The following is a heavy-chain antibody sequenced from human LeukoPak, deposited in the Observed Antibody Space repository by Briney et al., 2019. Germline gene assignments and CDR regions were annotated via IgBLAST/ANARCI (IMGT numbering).Heavy chain of an antibody. D-gene: IGHD3-22*01. CDR3: AKVLRPKYYYDSSGEIDY. V-gene: IGHV3-53*01. Sequence: PGGSLRLSCAASGFAVSSNHMNWVRQAPGKGLEWVSVIFNGGSTYYADSVKGRFTISRDNSKNTLYLQMNSLRAEDTAVYYCAKVLRPKYYYDSSGEIDYWGQGTLVTVSS. J-gene: IGHJ4*02. CDR2: IFNGGST. CDR1: GFAVSSNH.